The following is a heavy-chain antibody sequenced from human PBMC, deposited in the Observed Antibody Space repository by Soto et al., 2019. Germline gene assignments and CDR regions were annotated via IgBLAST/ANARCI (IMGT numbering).Heavy chain of an antibody. J-gene: IGHJ6*02. V-gene: IGHV4-39*01. CDR2: IYYSGST. Sequence: SETLSLTSTVSGGSISSSSYYWGWIRQPPGKGLEWIGSIYYSGSTYYNPSLKSRVTISVDTSKNQFSLKLSSVTAADTAVYYCARLTMVRGVITPYYYYYGMDVWGQGTTVTVSS. D-gene: IGHD3-10*01. CDR3: ARLTMVRGVITPYYYYYGMDV. CDR1: GGSISSSSYY.